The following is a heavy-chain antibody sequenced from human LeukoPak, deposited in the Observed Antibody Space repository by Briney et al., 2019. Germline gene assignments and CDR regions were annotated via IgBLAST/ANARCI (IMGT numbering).Heavy chain of an antibody. J-gene: IGHJ3*02. CDR1: GGSFSGYY. D-gene: IGHD4-17*01. CDR2: INHSGST. Sequence: PSETLSLTCAVYGGSFSGYYWSWIRQPPGKGLEWIGEINHSGSTNYNPSLKSRVTISVDTSKNQFSLKLSSVTAADTAVYYCARWGYGDYNLYAFDIWGQGTIVTVSS. V-gene: IGHV4-34*01. CDR3: ARWGYGDYNLYAFDI.